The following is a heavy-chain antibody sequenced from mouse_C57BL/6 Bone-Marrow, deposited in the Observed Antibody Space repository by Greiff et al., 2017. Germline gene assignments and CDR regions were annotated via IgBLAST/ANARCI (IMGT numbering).Heavy chain of an antibody. V-gene: IGHV5-6*02. Sequence: DVMLVESGGDLVKPGGSLKLSCAASGFTFSSYGMSWVRQTPDKRLEWVATISSGGSYTYYPDSVKGRFTISRDNAKNTLYLQMSSLKSEDTAMYYCARLWAWFAYWGQGTLVTVSA. CDR3: ARLWAWFAY. CDR2: ISSGGSYT. J-gene: IGHJ3*01. CDR1: GFTFSSYG. D-gene: IGHD4-1*01.